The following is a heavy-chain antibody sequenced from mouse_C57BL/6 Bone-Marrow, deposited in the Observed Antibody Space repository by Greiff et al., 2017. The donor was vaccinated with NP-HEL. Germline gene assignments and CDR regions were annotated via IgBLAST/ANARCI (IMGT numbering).Heavy chain of an antibody. CDR3: TTADEYYFDY. CDR2: IDPENGDT. Sequence: DVQLVESGAELVRPGASVKLSCTASGFNIKDDYMHWVKQRPEQGLEWIGWIDPENGDTEYASKFQGKATITADTSSNTAYLQLSSLTSEDTAVYYCTTADEYYFDYWGQGTTLTVSS. V-gene: IGHV14-4*01. CDR1: GFNIKDDY. J-gene: IGHJ2*01.